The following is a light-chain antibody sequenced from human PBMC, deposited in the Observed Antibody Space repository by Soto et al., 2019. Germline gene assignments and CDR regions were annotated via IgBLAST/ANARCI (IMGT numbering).Light chain of an antibody. J-gene: IGLJ2*01. V-gene: IGLV2-14*01. Sequence: QSVLTQSASVSGSPGQSITTPCTGTSSDVGGYDYVSWYQQHPGKVPKLIIYEVIKRPSGVSHRFSGSKSGNTASLTISGLQTEDEADYYCSSYTTSSALVFGGGTK. CDR2: EVI. CDR1: SSDVGGYDY. CDR3: SSYTTSSALV.